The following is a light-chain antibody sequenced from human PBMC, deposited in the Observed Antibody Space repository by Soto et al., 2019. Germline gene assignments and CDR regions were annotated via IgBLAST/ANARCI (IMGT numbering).Light chain of an antibody. J-gene: IGKJ3*01. Sequence: DIQMTQTPSSLSASVGDRVTITCQASQDISEYLNWYQQKPGKAPQLLIYDASHLQEGVPSRFSEIGSGTDFTFTIRSLQPEDFATYYCQQFYNLPVTFGPGTKVDI. CDR3: QQFYNLPVT. CDR2: DAS. V-gene: IGKV1-33*01. CDR1: QDISEY.